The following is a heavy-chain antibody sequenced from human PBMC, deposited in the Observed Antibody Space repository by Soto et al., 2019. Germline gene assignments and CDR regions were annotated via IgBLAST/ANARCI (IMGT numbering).Heavy chain of an antibody. CDR3: ASDKIPGLFAY. J-gene: IGHJ4*02. CDR2: FFIDGNT. V-gene: IGHV4-39*01. CDR1: GGSISSSTYY. Sequence: SETLSLTCTVSGGSISSSTYYWGWMRQPPGKGLEWIASFFIDGNTYYNPSLKSRVTISVDTSKNQFSLKLTSVTAADTAVYYCASDKIPGLFAYSGQRTLVPVSS. D-gene: IGHD2-21*01.